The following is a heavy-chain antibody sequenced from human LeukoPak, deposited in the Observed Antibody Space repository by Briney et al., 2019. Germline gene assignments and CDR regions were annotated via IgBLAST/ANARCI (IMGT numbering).Heavy chain of an antibody. V-gene: IGHV3-21*01. D-gene: IGHD3-22*01. CDR3: AVHSSGPWYFDL. J-gene: IGHJ2*01. Sequence: GGSLRLSCAASGFTFSSYSMNWVRQAPGKGLEWVSSISSSSSYIYYADSVKGRFTISRDNAKNSLYLQMNSLRAEDTAVYYCAVHSSGPWYFDLWGRGTLVTVSS. CDR2: ISSSSSYI. CDR1: GFTFSSYS.